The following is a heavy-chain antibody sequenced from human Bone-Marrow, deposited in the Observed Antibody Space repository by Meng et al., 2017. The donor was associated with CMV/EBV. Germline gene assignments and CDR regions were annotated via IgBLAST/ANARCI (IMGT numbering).Heavy chain of an antibody. V-gene: IGHV1-2*02. CDR1: GYTFTGYY. D-gene: IGHD5-18*01. Sequence: ASVKVSCKASGYTFTGYYMHWVRQAPGQGLEWMGWINPNSGGTNYAQKFQGRVTMTRDTSISTAYMELSSLRSEDTAVYYCARVRGYSYGRALGYWGQGTLVTVYS. J-gene: IGHJ4*02. CDR2: INPNSGGT. CDR3: ARVRGYSYGRALGY.